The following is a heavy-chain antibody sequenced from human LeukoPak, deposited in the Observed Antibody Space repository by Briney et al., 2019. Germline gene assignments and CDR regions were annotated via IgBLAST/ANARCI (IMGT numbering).Heavy chain of an antibody. V-gene: IGHV1-2*06. CDR2: INPNSGGT. J-gene: IGHJ6*02. CDR1: GYTFTGYY. Sequence: ASVKVSCKASGYTFTGYYMHWVRQAPGQGLEWMGRINPNSGGTNYAQKFQGRVTMTRDTSISTAYMELSRLRSDDTAVYYCASASNYYYGMDVWGQGTTVTVSS. CDR3: ASASNYYYGMDV.